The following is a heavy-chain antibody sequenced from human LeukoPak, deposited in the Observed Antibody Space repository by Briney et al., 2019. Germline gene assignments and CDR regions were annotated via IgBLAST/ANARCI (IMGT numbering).Heavy chain of an antibody. D-gene: IGHD3-16*01. V-gene: IGHV4-59*11. CDR1: GGSISGHY. J-gene: IGHJ6*02. CDR3: ARFGVDYDMDV. CDR2: IHYSGRP. Sequence: PSETLSLTCTVSGGSISGHYWTWIRQPPGKGLEWIGQIHYSGRPDNNPSLKSRVTISVDTSKNQLSLKVTSVTGADTAVYYCARFGVDYDMDVWGQGTTVTVSS.